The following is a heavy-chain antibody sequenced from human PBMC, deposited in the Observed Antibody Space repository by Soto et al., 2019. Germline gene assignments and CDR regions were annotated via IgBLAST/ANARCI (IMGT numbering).Heavy chain of an antibody. V-gene: IGHV3-7*03. Sequence: HVPGKGLQWVANIKRDGSEKYYVDFVKGRFTISRDNADNSVFLDMNNLRVDDTATYYCARVRATDYEIDYWGQGALVTVSS. J-gene: IGHJ4*02. CDR3: ARVRATDYEIDY. CDR2: IKRDGSEK. D-gene: IGHD4-17*01.